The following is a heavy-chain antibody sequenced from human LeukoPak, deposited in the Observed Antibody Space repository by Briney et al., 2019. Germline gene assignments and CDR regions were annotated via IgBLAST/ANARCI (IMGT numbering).Heavy chain of an antibody. J-gene: IGHJ4*02. D-gene: IGHD2-2*01. CDR2: INPDGNEK. Sequence: GGSLRLSCAASGLTFTDFWMNWVRLTPGRGLEWLANINPDGNEKYYVDSVKGRFAISRDNAKNEVYLEMNSLRAEDTGVYYCSSRDSSRSPRAYWGQGTLVSVPS. CDR3: SSRDSSRSPRAY. CDR1: GLTFTDFW. V-gene: IGHV3-7*01.